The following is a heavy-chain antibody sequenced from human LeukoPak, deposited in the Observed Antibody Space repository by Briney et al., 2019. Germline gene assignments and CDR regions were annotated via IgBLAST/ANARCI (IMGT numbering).Heavy chain of an antibody. CDR1: GYTFTGYY. Sequence: ASVKVSCKASGYTFTGYYMHWVRQAPGQGLEWMGGIIPIFGTANYAQKLQGRVTMTTDTSTSTAYMELRSLRSDDTAVYYCARGRPVVVPAAVAFDIWGQGTMVTVSS. D-gene: IGHD2-2*01. V-gene: IGHV1-18*04. J-gene: IGHJ3*02. CDR2: IIPIFGTA. CDR3: ARGRPVVVPAAVAFDI.